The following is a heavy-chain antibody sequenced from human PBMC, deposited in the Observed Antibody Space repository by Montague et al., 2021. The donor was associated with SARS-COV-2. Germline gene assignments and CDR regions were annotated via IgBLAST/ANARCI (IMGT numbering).Heavy chain of an antibody. CDR3: AKIVFQGGSNVFDN. CDR1: GFTFSGYG. J-gene: IGHJ4*02. D-gene: IGHD5-24*01. CDR2: FDNDGDST. V-gene: IGHV3-23*01. Sequence: SLRLSCAASGFTFSGYGMSWVRQAPGKGLEWVSSFDNDGDSTYYTNSVKGRFTISRDIYKNTLYLQMNSLTAEDTAVYYCAKIVFQGGSNVFDNWGQGTLVTVSS.